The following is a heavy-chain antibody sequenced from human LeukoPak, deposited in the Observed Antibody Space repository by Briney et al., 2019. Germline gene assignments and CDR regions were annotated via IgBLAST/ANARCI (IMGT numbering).Heavy chain of an antibody. D-gene: IGHD3-22*01. CDR3: ARDQALHYYDRNYDY. J-gene: IGHJ4*02. V-gene: IGHV1-69*05. CDR2: IIPIFGTA. CDR1: GGTFSSYA. Sequence: GSSVKVSCKASGGTFSSYAISWVRQAPGQGLEWMGGIIPIFGTANYAQKFQGRVTMTTDTSTSTAYMELRSLRSDDTAVYYCARDQALHYYDRNYDYWGQGTLVTVSS.